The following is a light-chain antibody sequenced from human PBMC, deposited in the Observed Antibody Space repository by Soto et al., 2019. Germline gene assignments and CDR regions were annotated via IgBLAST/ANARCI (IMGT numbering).Light chain of an antibody. CDR3: GSYASGGAYV. V-gene: IGLV2-14*01. J-gene: IGLJ1*01. CDR1: SSDVGGYNA. CDR2: DVS. Sequence: QSALTQPASVSGSPGQSITISCTGTSSDVGGYNAVSWYQQHPGQAPKLLIYDVSNRPSGASDRFSGSKSGNKASLTISGVQAEDEADYYCGSYASGGAYVFGTGTKLTVL.